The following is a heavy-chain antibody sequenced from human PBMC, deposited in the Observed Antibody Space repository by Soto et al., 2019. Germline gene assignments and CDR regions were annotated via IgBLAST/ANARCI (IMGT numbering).Heavy chain of an antibody. CDR2: TYYRSKWYN. J-gene: IGHJ6*02. D-gene: IGHD1-7*01. CDR3: ARDTNRITGTTGYYYYGMDV. V-gene: IGHV6-1*01. Sequence: PSQTLSLTCAISGDSVSSNSAAWNWIRQSPSRGLEWLGRTYYRSKWYNDYAVSVKSRITINPDTSKNQFSLQLNSVTPEDTAVYYCARDTNRITGTTGYYYYGMDVWGQGTTVTVSS. CDR1: GDSVSSNSAA.